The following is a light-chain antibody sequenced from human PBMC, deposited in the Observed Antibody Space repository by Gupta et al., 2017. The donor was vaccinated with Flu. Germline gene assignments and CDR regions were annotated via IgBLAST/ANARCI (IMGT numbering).Light chain of an antibody. V-gene: IGKV3-20*01. CDR2: GAS. Sequence: ESVLTQSPDSLSLSPGERATLSCRASHSVSSAYLVWYQQKFGQAPRLLIYGASERAKGVPERFSGSGSGTDFTLTISGLEPEDFAVYYWQHDGGSRTFGQGTKVETK. CDR3: QHDGGSRT. J-gene: IGKJ1*01. CDR1: HSVSSAY.